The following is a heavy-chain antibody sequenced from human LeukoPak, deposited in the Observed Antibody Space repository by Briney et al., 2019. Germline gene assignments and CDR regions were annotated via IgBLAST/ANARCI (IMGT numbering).Heavy chain of an antibody. V-gene: IGHV1-3*01. CDR1: GYTFTSYA. J-gene: IGHJ5*02. CDR2: INAGIDNT. D-gene: IGHD2-15*01. Sequence: ASVKASCKPSGYTFTSYAMHWVRQAPGQRLEWMGWINAGIDNTKYSQKFQGRVTITRDASASTAYMELSSLRSEDTAVYYCARGLGYCTGGTCYPNWFDPWGQGTLVTVSS. CDR3: ARGLGYCTGGTCYPNWFDP.